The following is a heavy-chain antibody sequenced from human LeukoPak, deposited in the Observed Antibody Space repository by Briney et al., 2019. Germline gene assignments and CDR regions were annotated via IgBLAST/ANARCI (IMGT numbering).Heavy chain of an antibody. Sequence: PSETLSVTCTVSGGSISDYYWSWIRQPPGKTLEWIGYIHYSGSTYYNPSLKSRVTISVDTSKNQFSLKLTSVTAADTAVYYCTRRKWLALDYWGPGTLVAVSS. CDR2: IHYSGST. CDR1: GGSISDYY. CDR3: TRRKWLALDY. V-gene: IGHV4-59*01. J-gene: IGHJ4*02. D-gene: IGHD6-19*01.